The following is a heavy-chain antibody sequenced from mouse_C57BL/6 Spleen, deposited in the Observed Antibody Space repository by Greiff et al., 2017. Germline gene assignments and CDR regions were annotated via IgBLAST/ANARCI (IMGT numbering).Heavy chain of an antibody. CDR1: GYTFTSYW. D-gene: IGHD1-1*01. V-gene: IGHV1-55*01. CDR3: ARLDYGGAWFAY. Sequence: VQLQQPGAELVKPGASVKMSCKASGYTFTSYWITWVKQRPGQGLEWIGDIYPGSGSTNYNEKFKRKATLTVDTSSSTAYMQLSSLTSEDSAVYYCARLDYGGAWFAYWGQGTLVTVSA. J-gene: IGHJ3*01. CDR2: IYPGSGST.